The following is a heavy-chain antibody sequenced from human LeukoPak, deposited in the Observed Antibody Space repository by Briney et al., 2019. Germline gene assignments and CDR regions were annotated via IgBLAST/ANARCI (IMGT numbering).Heavy chain of an antibody. CDR1: GGSISSYY. CDR2: FYTSGST. CDR3: ARAIAVAGKGRDQGWYFDL. V-gene: IGHV4-4*07. J-gene: IGHJ2*01. D-gene: IGHD6-19*01. Sequence: SETLSLTCTVSGGSISSYYWSWIRQPAGTGLEGIGRFYTSGSTNYNPSLKSRVTMSVDTSKNQFSLKLSSVTAADTAVYYCARAIAVAGKGRDQGWYFDLWGRGTLVTVSS.